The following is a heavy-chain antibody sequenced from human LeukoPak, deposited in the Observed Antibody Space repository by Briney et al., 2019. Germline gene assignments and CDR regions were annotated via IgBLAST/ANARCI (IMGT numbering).Heavy chain of an antibody. D-gene: IGHD3-22*01. CDR2: INHSGST. J-gene: IGHJ3*02. CDR3: ASVYYDSSGYSDQFDI. V-gene: IGHV4-34*01. CDR1: GGSFSGYY. Sequence: SETLSLTCAVYGGSFSGYYWSWIRQPPGKGLEWIGEINHSGSTNYNPSLKSRVTISVDTSKNQFSLKLSSATAADTAVYYCASVYYDSSGYSDQFDIWGQGTMVTVSS.